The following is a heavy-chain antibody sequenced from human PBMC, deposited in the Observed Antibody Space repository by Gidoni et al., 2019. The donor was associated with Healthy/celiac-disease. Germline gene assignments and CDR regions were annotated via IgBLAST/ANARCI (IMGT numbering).Heavy chain of an antibody. CDR1: GGTFSSYA. Sequence: QVQLVQSGAEVKKPGSSVKVSCKASGGTFSSYAISWVRQAPGQGLEWMGGIIPIFGTANYAQKFQGRVTITADKSTSTAYMELSSLRSEDTAVYYCARHTDIVVVPAAIRPGAFDYWGQGTLVTVSS. V-gene: IGHV1-69*06. J-gene: IGHJ4*02. CDR2: IIPIFGTA. CDR3: ARHTDIVVVPAAIRPGAFDY. D-gene: IGHD2-2*02.